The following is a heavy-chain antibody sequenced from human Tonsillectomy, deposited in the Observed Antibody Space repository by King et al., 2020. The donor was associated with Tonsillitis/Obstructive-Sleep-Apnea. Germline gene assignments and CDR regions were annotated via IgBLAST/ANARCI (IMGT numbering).Heavy chain of an antibody. CDR3: ARGVITGTTSRGLDY. Sequence: VQLQQWGAGLLRPSETLSLTCAVYGGSFSGYYWSWIRQPPGKGREWIGEINHSGSTHYNPSFNSLVTISLDTSKNQFSLKLSSVTAADTAVYYCARGVITGTTSRGLDYWGQGALVTVSS. D-gene: IGHD1-7*01. V-gene: IGHV4-34*01. CDR1: GGSFSGYY. J-gene: IGHJ4*02. CDR2: INHSGST.